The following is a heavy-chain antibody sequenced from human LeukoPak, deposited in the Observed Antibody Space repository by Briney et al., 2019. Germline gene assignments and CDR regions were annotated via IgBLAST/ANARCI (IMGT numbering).Heavy chain of an antibody. D-gene: IGHD5-18*01. J-gene: IGHJ4*02. V-gene: IGHV4-59*08. Sequence: SETLSLTCTVSGGSISSYYWGWIRQPPGKGLEWIGYIYYSGSTNYNPSLKSRVTISVDTSKNQFSLKLSSVTAADTAVYYCARLSRYSYGYFDYWGQGTLVTVSS. CDR3: ARLSRYSYGYFDY. CDR2: IYYSGST. CDR1: GGSISSYY.